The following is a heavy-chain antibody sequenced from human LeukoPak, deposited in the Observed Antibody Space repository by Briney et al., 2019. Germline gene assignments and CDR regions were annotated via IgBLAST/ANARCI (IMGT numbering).Heavy chain of an antibody. J-gene: IGHJ5*02. V-gene: IGHV3-21*01. D-gene: IGHD6-13*01. Sequence: GGSLRLSCAASGVTFSSYSMNWVRQAPGKGLEWVSSISSSSSYIYYADSVKGRFTISRDNAKNSLYLQMNSLRAEDTAVYYCARHSSRWYPTAWGQGTLVTVSS. CDR3: ARHSSRWYPTA. CDR2: ISSSSSYI. CDR1: GVTFSSYS.